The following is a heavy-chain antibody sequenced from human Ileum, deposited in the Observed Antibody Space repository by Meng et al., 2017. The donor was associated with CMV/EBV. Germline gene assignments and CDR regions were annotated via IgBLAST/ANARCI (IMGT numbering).Heavy chain of an antibody. V-gene: IGHV1-2*02. Sequence: SEYSLTAHFIHWVRKTPRQGLQWMGWILPSSGATHYAQEFSNRVTMTRDMSISTFYMELNRLTSDDTAVYHCVRDMDGSEGSAFDIWGQGTMVTVSS. CDR3: VRDMDGSEGSAFDI. CDR2: ILPSSGAT. CDR1: EYSLTAHF. J-gene: IGHJ3*02. D-gene: IGHD2-2*03.